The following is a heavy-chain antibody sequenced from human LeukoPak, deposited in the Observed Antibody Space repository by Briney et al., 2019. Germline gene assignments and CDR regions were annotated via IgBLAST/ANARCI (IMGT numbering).Heavy chain of an antibody. V-gene: IGHV1-18*01. Sequence: ASVTVSYMHSVYTFPKYCIRWVRQAPAQGLAWMGWISAYNGNPNYAQKLKGRVTMTTDTSTSPAYMELTSLTADDTAVYYCARSRWLPLVCEYWGQGTLVTVSS. CDR1: VYTFPKYC. J-gene: IGHJ4*02. CDR2: ISAYNGNP. CDR3: ARSRWLPLVCEY. D-gene: IGHD3-9*01.